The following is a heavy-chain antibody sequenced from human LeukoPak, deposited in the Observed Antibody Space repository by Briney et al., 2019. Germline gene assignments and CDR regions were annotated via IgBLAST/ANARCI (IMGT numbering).Heavy chain of an antibody. D-gene: IGHD1-26*01. J-gene: IGHJ5*02. Sequence: ASVMVSCKASGYTFIDHYIQWVRQAPGQGLEWMGWIHPNSGATTSAQKFQGRVTMTRDVPISTAYMEVSSLTSDDTAMYYCARGVGATYNRFDPWGQGTLVTVSS. CDR2: IHPNSGAT. CDR1: GYTFIDHY. V-gene: IGHV1-2*02. CDR3: ARGVGATYNRFDP.